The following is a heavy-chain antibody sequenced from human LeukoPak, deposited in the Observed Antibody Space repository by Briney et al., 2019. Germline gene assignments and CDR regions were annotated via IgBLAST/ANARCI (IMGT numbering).Heavy chain of an antibody. D-gene: IGHD4-17*01. J-gene: IGHJ4*02. V-gene: IGHV3-23*01. Sequence: GGSLRLSCAASGFTFDDYGMSWVRQAPGKGLEWVSVISESGSTTYYADSVKGRFTISRDNSKNTLYLQMRSLRAEDTALYHCARARGPTTVISILDHWGQGALVTVSS. CDR2: ISESGSTT. CDR3: ARARGPTTVISILDH. CDR1: GFTFDDYG.